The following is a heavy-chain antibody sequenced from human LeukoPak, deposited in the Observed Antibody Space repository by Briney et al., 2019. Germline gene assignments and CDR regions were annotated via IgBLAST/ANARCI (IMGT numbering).Heavy chain of an antibody. CDR3: TRRPRPRGRTYYYDSSGYYYDY. D-gene: IGHD3-22*01. CDR2: INHSGST. CDR1: GGSFSGYY. V-gene: IGHV4-34*01. J-gene: IGHJ4*02. Sequence: PSETLSLTCAVYGGSFSGYYWSWIRQPPGKGLEWIGEINHSGSTNYNPSLKSRVTISVDTSKNQFSLKLSSVTAADTAVYYCTRRPRPRGRTYYYDSSGYYYDYWGQGTLVTVSS.